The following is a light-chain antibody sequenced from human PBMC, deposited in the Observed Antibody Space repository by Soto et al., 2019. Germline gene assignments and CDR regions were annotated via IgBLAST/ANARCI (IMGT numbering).Light chain of an antibody. Sequence: GLTQPASVSGSPGQTITISCTGTSTDVGGYNAVSWYQHHPGKAPKLIIYEVTHRPSGVSDRFSASKSGNTASLTISGLQAEDEADYYCYSFSVSHIYVFGTGTKVTLL. CDR3: YSFSVSHIYV. CDR2: EVT. CDR1: STDVGGYNA. J-gene: IGLJ1*01. V-gene: IGLV2-14*01.